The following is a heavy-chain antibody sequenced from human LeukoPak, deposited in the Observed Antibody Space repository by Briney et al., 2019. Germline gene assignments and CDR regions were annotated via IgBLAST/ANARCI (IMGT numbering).Heavy chain of an antibody. J-gene: IGHJ4*02. CDR3: ARDSDSSGYYYQYDY. CDR1: GGSIISYY. D-gene: IGHD3-22*01. Sequence: PSETLSLTCTVSGGSIISYYWSWIRQPPGKGLEWIGYIYYSGSTNYNPSLKSRVTISVDASKNQFSLKLSSVTAADTAVYYCARDSDSSGYYYQYDYWGQGTLVTVSS. CDR2: IYYSGST. V-gene: IGHV4-59*01.